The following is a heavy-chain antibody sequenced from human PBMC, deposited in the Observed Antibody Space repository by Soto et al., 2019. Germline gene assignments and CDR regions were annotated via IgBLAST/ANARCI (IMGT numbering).Heavy chain of an antibody. CDR3: ARHGVGDILTGQPDY. Sequence: GESLKISCKGSGYSFTSYWIGWVRQMPGKGLEWMGIIYPGDSNTRCSPSFQGQVTISADKSISTAYLQWSSLKASDTAMYYCARHGVGDILTGQPDYWGQGTLVTVSS. J-gene: IGHJ4*02. D-gene: IGHD3-9*01. CDR2: IYPGDSNT. V-gene: IGHV5-51*01. CDR1: GYSFTSYW.